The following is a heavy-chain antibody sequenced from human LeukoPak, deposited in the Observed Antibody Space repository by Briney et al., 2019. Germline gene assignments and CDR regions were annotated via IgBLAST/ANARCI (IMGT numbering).Heavy chain of an antibody. D-gene: IGHD3-16*01. Sequence: GGSLRLSCVASGLTVSSNYMSWVRQAPGKGLEWVSVIYSDDTTYYADSVKGRFTSSRDNSKNTLFLQMNSLRAEDTAVYYCARDRGGFLGYWGQGTLVTVSS. CDR3: ARDRGGFLGY. V-gene: IGHV3-53*01. CDR1: GLTVSSNY. J-gene: IGHJ4*02. CDR2: IYSDDTT.